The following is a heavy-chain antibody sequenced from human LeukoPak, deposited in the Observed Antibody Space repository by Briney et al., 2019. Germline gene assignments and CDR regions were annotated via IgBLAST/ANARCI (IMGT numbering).Heavy chain of an antibody. CDR1: GGSFSGYD. J-gene: IGHJ4*02. Sequence: ETLSLTCAVYGGSFSGYDWSWIRQPPGKGLEWVSGISGSGGITYFADSVKGRFTISRDNSKNTVYLQINSLRAEDTALYYCAKTTAGYSSGRYPGWPMDYWGQGTLVTVSS. CDR2: ISGSGGIT. D-gene: IGHD6-19*01. CDR3: AKTTAGYSSGRYPGWPMDY. V-gene: IGHV3-23*01.